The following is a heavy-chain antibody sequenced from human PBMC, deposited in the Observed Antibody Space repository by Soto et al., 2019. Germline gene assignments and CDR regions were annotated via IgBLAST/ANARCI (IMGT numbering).Heavy chain of an antibody. CDR2: ISSSSSYI. CDR1: GFTLSSYS. V-gene: IGHV3-21*01. CDR3: ARGSGEGGMDV. Sequence: PGESLKISCAVSGFTLSSYSMNWVRQAPWKGLEWVSSISSSSSYIYYADSVKGRFTISRDNAKNSLYLQMNSLRAEDTAVYYCARGSGEGGMDVWGQGTTVTVSS. J-gene: IGHJ6*02. D-gene: IGHD3-10*01.